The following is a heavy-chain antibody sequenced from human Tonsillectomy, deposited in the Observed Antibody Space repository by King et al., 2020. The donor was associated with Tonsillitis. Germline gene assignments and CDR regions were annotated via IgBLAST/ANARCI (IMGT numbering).Heavy chain of an antibody. D-gene: IGHD3-9*01. Sequence: VQLQESGPGLVKPSQTLSLTCTVSGDSISSGGYYWRWIRQPAGKGLEWIGRIYTSGSIDYNPSLESRVSMSVDTSRNQFSLKLNSVTAADTAVYHCARGGDILTGGSLFDPWGQGTLVTVSS. CDR1: GDSISSGGYY. V-gene: IGHV4-61*02. J-gene: IGHJ5*02. CDR3: ARGGDILTGGSLFDP. CDR2: IYTSGSI.